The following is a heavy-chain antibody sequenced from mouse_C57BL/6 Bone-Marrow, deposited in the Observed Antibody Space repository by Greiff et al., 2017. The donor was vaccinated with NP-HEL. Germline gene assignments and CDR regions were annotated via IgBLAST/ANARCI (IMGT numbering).Heavy chain of an antibody. CDR1: GYAFTNYL. Sequence: VQLQESGAELVRPGTSVKVSCKASGYAFTNYLIEWVKQRPGQGLEWIGVINPGSGGTNYNEKFKGKSTLTADKSSSTAYMQLSSLTSEDSAVYFCARSLFDYWGQGTTLTVSS. CDR3: ARSLFDY. J-gene: IGHJ2*01. V-gene: IGHV1-54*01. CDR2: INPGSGGT.